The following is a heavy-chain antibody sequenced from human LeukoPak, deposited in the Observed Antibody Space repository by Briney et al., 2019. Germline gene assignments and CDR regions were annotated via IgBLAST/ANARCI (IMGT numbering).Heavy chain of an antibody. CDR3: ARHDGDYDIDY. V-gene: IGHV4-30-4*07. CDR2: IYYSRGT. D-gene: IGHD4-17*01. Sequence: SQTLSLTCAVSGGSISSGGYSWSWIRQPPGKGLEWIGYIYYSRGTYYNPSLKSRVTISVDTSKNQFSLKLSSVTAADTAVYYCARHDGDYDIDYWGQGTLVTVSS. J-gene: IGHJ4*02. CDR1: GGSISSGGYS.